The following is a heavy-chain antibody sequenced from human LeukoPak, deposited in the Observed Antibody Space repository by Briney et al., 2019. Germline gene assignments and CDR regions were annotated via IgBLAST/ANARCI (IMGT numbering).Heavy chain of an antibody. CDR3: AGLYTSGSYYGY. Sequence: SETLSLTCAVYGGSFSGYYWSWIRQPPGKGLEWIGEINHSGSTNYNPSLKSRVTISVDTSKNQFSLKLSSVTAADTAIYYCAGLYTSGSYYGYWGQGTLVTVSS. J-gene: IGHJ4*02. CDR1: GGSFSGYY. V-gene: IGHV4-34*01. CDR2: INHSGST. D-gene: IGHD3-10*01.